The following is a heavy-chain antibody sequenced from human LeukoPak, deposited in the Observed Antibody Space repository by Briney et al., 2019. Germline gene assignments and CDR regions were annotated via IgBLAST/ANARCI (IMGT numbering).Heavy chain of an antibody. Sequence: QPGGSLRLSCAASGFTFRNHGMHWVRQAPGKGLEWVAVIWYDGSNKYYADSVRGRFAISRDNSKNTLSLQMDSLRVEDTAVYYCARDRSSTFLDFWGQGTLVIVSS. D-gene: IGHD2/OR15-2a*01. J-gene: IGHJ4*02. CDR3: ARDRSSTFLDF. V-gene: IGHV3-33*01. CDR1: GFTFRNHG. CDR2: IWYDGSNK.